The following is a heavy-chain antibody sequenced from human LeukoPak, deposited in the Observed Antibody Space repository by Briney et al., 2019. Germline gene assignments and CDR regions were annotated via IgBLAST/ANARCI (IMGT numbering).Heavy chain of an antibody. Sequence: TGGSLRLSCAASGFIVSSNYMSWVRQAPGKGLQWVSVIYSGGSTYYADSVKGRFTISTDNSKNTLYLQMNSLRAEDTAVYYCARENPATARLFDYWGQGTLVTASS. D-gene: IGHD2-21*02. CDR1: GFIVSSNY. CDR3: ARENPATARLFDY. CDR2: IYSGGST. J-gene: IGHJ4*01. V-gene: IGHV3-53*01.